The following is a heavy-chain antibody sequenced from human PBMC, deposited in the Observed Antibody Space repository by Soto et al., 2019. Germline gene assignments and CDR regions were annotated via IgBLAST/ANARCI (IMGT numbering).Heavy chain of an antibody. Sequence: PGESLKISCKGSGYSFTSYWISWVRQMPGKGLEWMGRIDPSDSYTNYSPSFQGHVTISADKSISTAYLQWSSLKASDTARYYCAIGYSSSWHYYGMDVWGQGTTVTVSS. J-gene: IGHJ6*02. V-gene: IGHV5-10-1*01. CDR2: IDPSDSYT. D-gene: IGHD6-13*01. CDR3: AIGYSSSWHYYGMDV. CDR1: GYSFTSYW.